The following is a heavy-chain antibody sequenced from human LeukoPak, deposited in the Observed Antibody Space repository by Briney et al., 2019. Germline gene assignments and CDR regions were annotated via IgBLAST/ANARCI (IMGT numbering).Heavy chain of an antibody. Sequence: GGSLRLSCAASGFTVSSNYMTWVRQAPGKGLEWVSVIYSGGSTYYADSVKGRFTISRDNSKNTLYLQMNSLGAEDTAVYYCARAGEATVEYWGQGTLVTVSS. CDR2: IYSGGST. D-gene: IGHD4-23*01. CDR1: GFTVSSNY. V-gene: IGHV3-53*01. J-gene: IGHJ4*02. CDR3: ARAGEATVEY.